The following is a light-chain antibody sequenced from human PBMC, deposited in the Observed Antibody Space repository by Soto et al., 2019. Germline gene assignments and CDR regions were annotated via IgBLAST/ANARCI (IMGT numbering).Light chain of an antibody. V-gene: IGLV2-14*03. Sequence: QSALTQPASVSGSPGQSITISCTGTSSDVGGYNYVSWYQQHPGKAPKLMIYDVSNRPSGVSDRFSGSKSGNTASLTISALQADDGADYFCSSYTSSNTFVFGTGTKVTVL. CDR2: DVS. CDR1: SSDVGGYNY. CDR3: SSYTSSNTFV. J-gene: IGLJ1*01.